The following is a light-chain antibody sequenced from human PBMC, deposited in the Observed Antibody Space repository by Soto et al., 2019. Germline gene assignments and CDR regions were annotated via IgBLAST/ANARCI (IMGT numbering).Light chain of an antibody. J-gene: IGLJ1*01. CDR3: SSYTRTATRYV. CDR1: SNDVGAYNF. V-gene: IGLV2-14*03. CDR2: DVT. Sequence: SALTQPASVSGSPGQSITISCSGTSNDVGAYNFVSWYQQHPGRAPKLILYDVTSRPSNVSIRFSGSKSGNTASLSISGLRPEDEADYFCSSYTRTATRYVFGSGTKVTVL.